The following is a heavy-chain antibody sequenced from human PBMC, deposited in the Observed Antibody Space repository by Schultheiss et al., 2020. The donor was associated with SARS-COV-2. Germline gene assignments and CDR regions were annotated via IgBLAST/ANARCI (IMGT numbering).Heavy chain of an antibody. CDR3: ARDKTLSIDYGSGSYSPAFDI. V-gene: IGHV3-48*04. CDR2: ISGSGSTI. D-gene: IGHD3-10*01. CDR1: GFTFSSYA. J-gene: IGHJ3*02. Sequence: GGSLRLSCAASGFTFSSYAMSWVRQAPGKGLEWVSAISGSGSTIYYADSVKGRFTISRDNAKNSLYLQMNSLRAEDTAVYYCARDKTLSIDYGSGSYSPAFDIWGQGTMVTVSS.